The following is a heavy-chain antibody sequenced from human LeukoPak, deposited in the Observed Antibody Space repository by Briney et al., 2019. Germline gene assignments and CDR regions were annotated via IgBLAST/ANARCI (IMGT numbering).Heavy chain of an antibody. Sequence: PSETLSLTCTVSGGSISSYYWSWIRQPPGKGLDWIGYIYYSGRTNYNPSLKSRVTISVDTSKNQLSLKLNSVTAADTAVYYCARDNNWNGQWSADVWGKGTTVTVSS. V-gene: IGHV4-59*01. CDR1: GGSISSYY. CDR2: IYYSGRT. D-gene: IGHD1-20*01. CDR3: ARDNNWNGQWSADV. J-gene: IGHJ6*04.